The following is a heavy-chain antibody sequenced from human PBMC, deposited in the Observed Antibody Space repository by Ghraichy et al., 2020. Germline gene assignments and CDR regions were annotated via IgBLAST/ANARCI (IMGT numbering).Heavy chain of an antibody. D-gene: IGHD4-17*01. V-gene: IGHV4-59*01. CDR1: GDSISYYY. J-gene: IGHJ4*02. Sequence: CTVSGDSISYYYWSWIRQPPGKGLEWVGYIYYSGSTSYNPSLKSRVTISVDTSKTQFSLKLTSVTAADTAVYYCARGSDYGEDYFDYWGQGTLVTVSS. CDR3: ARGSDYGEDYFDY. CDR2: IYYSGST.